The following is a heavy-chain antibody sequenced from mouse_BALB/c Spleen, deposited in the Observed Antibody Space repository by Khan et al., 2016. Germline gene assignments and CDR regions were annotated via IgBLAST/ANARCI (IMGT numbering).Heavy chain of an antibody. CDR1: GFNIEDTY. CDR2: IDPANGNT. CDR3: ARTYYDYLFTY. J-gene: IGHJ4*01. V-gene: IGHV14-3*02. Sequence: VQLQQSGAELVKPGASVKLSCTAAGFNIEDTYMHWVKQRPEQGLDWIGGIDPANGNTKYDPKFQVKATITTDTSSNTAYLQLSSLASADTAVSYCARTYYDYLFTYWGQGTSVTVSS. D-gene: IGHD2-4*01.